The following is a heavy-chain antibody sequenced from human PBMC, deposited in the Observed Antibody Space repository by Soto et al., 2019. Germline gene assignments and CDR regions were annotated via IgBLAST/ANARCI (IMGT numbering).Heavy chain of an antibody. J-gene: IGHJ4*02. Sequence: LALTCVISGDSVSSNSVAWNWLRQSPSRGLEWLGRTYYRSKWFNDYTPSVKSRMTINADTSKNQFSLQLNSVTPEDTAIYYCARVRSRFVDYWGQGTLVTVSS. V-gene: IGHV6-1*01. D-gene: IGHD3-10*01. CDR2: TYYRSKWFN. CDR1: GDSVSSNSVA. CDR3: ARVRSRFVDY.